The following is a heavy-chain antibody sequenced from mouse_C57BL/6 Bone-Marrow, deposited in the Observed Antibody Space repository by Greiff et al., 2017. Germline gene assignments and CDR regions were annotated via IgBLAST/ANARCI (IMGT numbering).Heavy chain of an antibody. CDR1: GYTFTDYA. D-gene: IGHD1-1*01. Sequence: VKLVESGPELVRPGVSVKISCKGSGYTFTDYAMHWVKQSHAKSLEWIGVISTYYGDASYNQKFKDKATMTVDKSSSTAYMELARLTSEDSAVYYCARSLITTVVNYFDYWGQGTTLTVSS. CDR3: ARSLITTVVNYFDY. V-gene: IGHV1-67*01. J-gene: IGHJ2*01. CDR2: ISTYYGDA.